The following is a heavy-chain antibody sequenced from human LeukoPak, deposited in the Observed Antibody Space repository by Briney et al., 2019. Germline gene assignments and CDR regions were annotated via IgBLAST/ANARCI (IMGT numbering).Heavy chain of an antibody. V-gene: IGHV4-34*01. CDR3: ARGLDSSGPGYYFDY. Sequence: KPSGTLSLTCAVYGGSFSGYYWSWIRQPPGKGLEWIGEINHSGSTNYNPSLKSRVTISVDTSKNQFSLKLSSVTAADTAVYYCARGLDSSGPGYYFDYWGQATLVTVSS. CDR1: GGSFSGYY. J-gene: IGHJ4*02. D-gene: IGHD3-22*01. CDR2: INHSGST.